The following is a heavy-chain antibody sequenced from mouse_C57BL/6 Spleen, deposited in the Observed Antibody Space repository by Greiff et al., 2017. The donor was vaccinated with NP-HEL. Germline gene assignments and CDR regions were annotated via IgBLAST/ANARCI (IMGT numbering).Heavy chain of an antibody. J-gene: IGHJ2*01. D-gene: IGHD1-2*01. V-gene: IGHV3-2*02. CDR2: ISYSGST. CDR1: GYSITSGYG. Sequence: EVKLVESGPGLVKPSQSLSLTCTVPGYSITSGYGWNWIRQFPGTKLEWMGYISYSGSTNYNPSLKSRISITRDTSKNQFFLQLNSVTTEDTATYYCARTARIKYWGQGTTLTVSS. CDR3: ARTARIKY.